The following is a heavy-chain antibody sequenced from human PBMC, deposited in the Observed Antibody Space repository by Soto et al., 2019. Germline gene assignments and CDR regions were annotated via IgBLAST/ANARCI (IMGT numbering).Heavy chain of an antibody. V-gene: IGHV4-31*03. CDR1: GDSISSAAYY. CDR3: ARETGYYGGYNWFDP. Sequence: QVQLQESGPGLVKPSQTLSLTCTVSGDSISSAAYYWSWIRQPPGKGLEWIGYIYYIGTTYYKPSLQSRVSMSLDTSKNQFSLRLSSVTAADTAVYYCARETGYYGGYNWFDPWGQGTLVTVSS. CDR2: IYYIGTT. D-gene: IGHD3-16*01. J-gene: IGHJ5*02.